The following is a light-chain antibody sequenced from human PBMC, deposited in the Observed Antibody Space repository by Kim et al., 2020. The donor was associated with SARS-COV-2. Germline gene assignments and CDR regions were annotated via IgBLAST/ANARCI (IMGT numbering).Light chain of an antibody. J-gene: IGKJ4*01. V-gene: IGKV1-33*01. Sequence: DIQMTQSPSSLSASVGDRVTITCQASQDIFKYLNWYQQKPVKAPKLLIYEASKMEMGVPLRFSGSGSGTHFTLTISSLQAEDIVTYYCQQFDNVVFTFGGGAKVDIK. CDR3: QQFDNVVFT. CDR1: QDIFKY. CDR2: EAS.